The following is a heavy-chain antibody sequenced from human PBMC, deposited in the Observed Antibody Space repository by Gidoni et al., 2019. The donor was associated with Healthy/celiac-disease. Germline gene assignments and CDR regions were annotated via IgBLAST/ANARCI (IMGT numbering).Heavy chain of an antibody. CDR3: ARRGYCSSTSCYTRGPGMDV. Sequence: EVQLVQSGAEVKKPGESLKISCKGSGYSFTSYWFGWVRQMPGKGLEWMGIIYPGDSDTRYSPSFQGQVTISADKSISTAYLQWSSLKASDTAMYYCARRGYCSSTSCYTRGPGMDVWGQGTTVTVSS. J-gene: IGHJ6*02. V-gene: IGHV5-51*03. CDR1: GYSFTSYW. D-gene: IGHD2-2*02. CDR2: IYPGDSDT.